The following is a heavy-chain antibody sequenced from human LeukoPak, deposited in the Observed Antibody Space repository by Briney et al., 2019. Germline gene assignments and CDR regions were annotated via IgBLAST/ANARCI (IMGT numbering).Heavy chain of an antibody. V-gene: IGHV3-11*04. CDR1: GFTFSDYY. CDR2: ISSSGSTI. CDR3: ARAGYDILTGTLHAFDM. J-gene: IGHJ3*02. D-gene: IGHD3-9*01. Sequence: GGSLRLSCAASGFTFSDYYMSWIRQAPGKGLEWVSYISSSGSTIYYADSVKGRLTISRDNAKNSLYLQMNSLRGGDTAVYYCARAGYDILTGTLHAFDMWGQGTMVTVSS.